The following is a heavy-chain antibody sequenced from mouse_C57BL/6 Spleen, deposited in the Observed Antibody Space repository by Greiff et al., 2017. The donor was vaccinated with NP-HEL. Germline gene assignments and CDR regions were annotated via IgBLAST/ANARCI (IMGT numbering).Heavy chain of an antibody. CDR2: INPNNGGT. CDR3: ASTGDGSSAFGY. J-gene: IGHJ2*01. Sequence: LVKPGASVKMSCKASGYTFTDYNMHWVKQSHGKSLEWIGYINPNNGGTSYNQKFKGKATLTVNKSSSSAYMELNSLTSDDAAVDYVASTGDGSSAFGYWGKGTTLTVSS. D-gene: IGHD1-1*01. CDR1: GYTFTDYN. V-gene: IGHV1-22*01.